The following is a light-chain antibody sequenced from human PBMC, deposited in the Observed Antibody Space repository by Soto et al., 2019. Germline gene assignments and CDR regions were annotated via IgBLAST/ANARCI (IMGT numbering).Light chain of an antibody. V-gene: IGKV1-27*01. CDR1: QGISNY. J-gene: IGKJ3*01. Sequence: DIQMTQSPSSLSASVGDRVTITCRASQGISNYLAWYQQKPGKVPKLLIYAASTLQSGVPSRFSGSGTGTDLTHTISSLQPEDGATYYCQRYKSAPTFGPGTKVDI. CDR2: AAS. CDR3: QRYKSAPT.